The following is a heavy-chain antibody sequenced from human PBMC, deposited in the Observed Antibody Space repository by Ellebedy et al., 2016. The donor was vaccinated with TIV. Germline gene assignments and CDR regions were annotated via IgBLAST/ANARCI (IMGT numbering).Heavy chain of an antibody. V-gene: IGHV3-30-3*01. CDR1: GFTFDIYA. J-gene: IGHJ4*02. CDR2: ISYDGSKN. Sequence: GESLKISCAASGFTFDIYAMHWVRQAPGKGLEWVAVISYDGSKNYYAGSVKGRFTISRDNSKNTLYLQMNSLSAEDTAVYYCARDMGTTVVTPTFDYWGQGTLVTVSS. CDR3: ARDMGTTVVTPTFDY. D-gene: IGHD4-23*01.